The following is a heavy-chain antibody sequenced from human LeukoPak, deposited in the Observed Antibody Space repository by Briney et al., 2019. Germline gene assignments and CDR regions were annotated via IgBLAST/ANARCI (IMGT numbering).Heavy chain of an antibody. V-gene: IGHV3-48*03. Sequence: QPGGSLRLSCAASGFTFSSHEMNWVRQAPGKGLEWVSYVSSSGSPIYYADSVMGRFTVSRDNAKNSLYLQINSLRAEDTAVYYCARDGTTPKDNYYYGVDVWGQGTTVTVSS. CDR3: ARDGTTPKDNYYYGVDV. CDR2: VSSSGSPI. CDR1: GFTFSSHE. D-gene: IGHD1-7*01. J-gene: IGHJ6*02.